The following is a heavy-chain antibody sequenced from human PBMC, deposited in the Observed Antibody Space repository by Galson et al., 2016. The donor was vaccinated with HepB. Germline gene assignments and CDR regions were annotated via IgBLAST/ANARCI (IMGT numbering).Heavy chain of an antibody. V-gene: IGHV3-74*01. CDR1: GFIFSSYS. CDR2: INSDGSNT. J-gene: IGHJ6*03. D-gene: IGHD3-3*01. CDR3: SRWSGYYGMDV. Sequence: SLRLSCAASGFIFSSYSIDWVRQPPGKGLVWVSRINSDGSNTRYADSVKGRFSISRDNAKTTLYLQINSLRAEDTAVYYCSRWSGYYGMDVWGKGTTVTVSS.